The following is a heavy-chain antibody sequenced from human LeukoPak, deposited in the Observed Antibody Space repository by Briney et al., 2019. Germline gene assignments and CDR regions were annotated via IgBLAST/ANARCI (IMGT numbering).Heavy chain of an antibody. Sequence: GGSLRLSCAASGFTFSSYAMRWVRQAPGKRLEWVSAIIGSGGSTYYADSVKGRFTISRDNCKNTPYLQMNILRAEDTTVYSRAKVLSLGELLLRLLGYWGRGTLVTVSS. CDR1: GFTFSSYA. J-gene: IGHJ4*02. CDR2: IIGSGGST. CDR3: AKVLSLGELLLRLLGY. D-gene: IGHD3-10*01. V-gene: IGHV3-23*01.